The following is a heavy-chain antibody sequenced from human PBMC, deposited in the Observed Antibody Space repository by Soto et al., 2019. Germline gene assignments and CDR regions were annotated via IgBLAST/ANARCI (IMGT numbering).Heavy chain of an antibody. Sequence: QVQLVESGGGVVQPGRSLRLSCAASGFTCSSYGMHWVRQAPGKGLEWVAVISYDGSKKYYADSVKGRFTIARDNSKNTLDLQMNSMRAEDTAVYYCAKDKVPGAVTAPFDYWGQGTLVTVSS. J-gene: IGHJ4*02. CDR1: GFTCSSYG. CDR2: ISYDGSKK. V-gene: IGHV3-30*18. CDR3: AKDKVPGAVTAPFDY. D-gene: IGHD2-21*02.